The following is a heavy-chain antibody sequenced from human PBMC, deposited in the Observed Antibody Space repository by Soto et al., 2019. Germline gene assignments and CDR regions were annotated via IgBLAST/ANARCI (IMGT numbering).Heavy chain of an antibody. CDR3: ARDQRVSLTAIRAFDL. CDR2: ISPYNGHT. D-gene: IGHD2-21*02. J-gene: IGHJ2*01. V-gene: IGHV1-18*01. Sequence: QAQLVQSGPEVKKPGASVKVSCKASGYTFTSYGFSWVRQAPGQGLEWMGWISPYNGHTIYAQNPQDRVTMTTDTSTNTAYMELRSLRSDDTATYYCARDQRVSLTAIRAFDLWGRGTQVNVSS. CDR1: GYTFTSYG.